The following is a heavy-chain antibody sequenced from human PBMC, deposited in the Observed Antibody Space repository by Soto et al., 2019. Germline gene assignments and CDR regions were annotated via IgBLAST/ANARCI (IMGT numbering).Heavy chain of an antibody. J-gene: IGHJ5*02. V-gene: IGHV1-69*13. CDR1: GGTFSSYA. CDR3: ASRFTSFNTMIEPQGWFDP. CDR2: IIPIFGTA. Sequence: SVKVSCKASGGTFSSYAISWVRQAPGQGLEWMGGIIPIFGTANYAQKFQGRVTITADESTSTAYMELSSLRSEDTAVYYCASRFTSFNTMIEPQGWFDPWGQRTLVTVSS. D-gene: IGHD3-22*01.